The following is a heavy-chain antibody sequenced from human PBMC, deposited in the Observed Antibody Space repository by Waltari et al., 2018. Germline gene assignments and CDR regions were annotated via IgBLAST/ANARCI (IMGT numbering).Heavy chain of an antibody. CDR2: IYHSGSN. Sequence: QVQLQESGPGLVKPSQTLSLTCTVSGGSISSGGYYWSWIRQHPGQGLEWIGYIYHSGSNYYNPYLKSRVTISADRSKNQFSLKLRSVTAADTAVYYCAREGGDRKPEGGNYFDYWGQGTLVTVSS. D-gene: IGHD2-21*01. CDR1: GGSISSGGYY. J-gene: IGHJ4*02. V-gene: IGHV4-31*03. CDR3: AREGGDRKPEGGNYFDY.